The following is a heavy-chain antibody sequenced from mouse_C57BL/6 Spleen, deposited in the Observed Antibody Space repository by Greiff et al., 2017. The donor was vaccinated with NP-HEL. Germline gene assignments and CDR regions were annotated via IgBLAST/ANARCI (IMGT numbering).Heavy chain of an antibody. CDR3: AREGRRSNYVGGFDY. D-gene: IGHD2-5*01. Sequence: EVQLVESGPGLVKPSQSLSLTCSVTGYSITSGYYWNWIRQFPGNQLEWMGYISYDGSNNYNPSLTNRISITRDTSKNQFCLKLNSVTTEDTATYDCAREGRRSNYVGGFDYWGQGTTLTVSA. J-gene: IGHJ2*01. V-gene: IGHV3-6*01. CDR1: GYSITSGYY. CDR2: ISYDGSN.